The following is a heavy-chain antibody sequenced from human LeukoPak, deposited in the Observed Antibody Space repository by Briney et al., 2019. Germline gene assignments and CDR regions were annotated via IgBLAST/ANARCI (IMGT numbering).Heavy chain of an antibody. J-gene: IGHJ4*02. CDR1: GYSFTSYW. D-gene: IGHD4-11*01. CDR3: ARRDSNSDFAY. V-gene: IGHV5-51*01. CDR2: IYPGDSDT. Sequence: GESLKISCKGSGYSFTSYWIGWVRQMPGKGLEWMGIIYPGDSDTRYSPSFQGQVTISADKSVSTTYLQWSSLKASDTAMYYCARRDSNSDFAYWGQGILVTVSS.